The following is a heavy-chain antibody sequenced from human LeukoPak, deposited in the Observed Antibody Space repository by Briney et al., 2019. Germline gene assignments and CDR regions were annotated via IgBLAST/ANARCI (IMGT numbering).Heavy chain of an antibody. J-gene: IGHJ5*02. D-gene: IGHD1-1*01. CDR3: AKCAGNCPRGWFDP. CDR2: ISGGDAIT. Sequence: GGSLRLSCAASGFSFSNYAMSWVRQAPGKGLEWVSAISGGDAITYYADSVKGRFTISRDNSKNTLYLQMNRLRAEDTAVYYCAKCAGNCPRGWFDPWGQGTLVTVSS. V-gene: IGHV3-23*01. CDR1: GFSFSNYA.